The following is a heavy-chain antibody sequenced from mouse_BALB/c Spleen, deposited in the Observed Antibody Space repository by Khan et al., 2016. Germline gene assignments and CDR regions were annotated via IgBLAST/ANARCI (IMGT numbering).Heavy chain of an antibody. CDR1: GFDFSRYW. CDR3: ARHGVYAMDY. CDR2: INPGSSTI. Sequence: EVQLVESGGGLVQPGGSLNLSCAASGFDFSRYWMSWARQAPGKGQEWIGEINPGSSTINYTPSLKDKFIISRDNAKNTLYLQMSKVRSEDTALYYCARHGVYAMDYWGQGTSVTVSS. V-gene: IGHV4-2*02. J-gene: IGHJ4*01. D-gene: IGHD1-1*02.